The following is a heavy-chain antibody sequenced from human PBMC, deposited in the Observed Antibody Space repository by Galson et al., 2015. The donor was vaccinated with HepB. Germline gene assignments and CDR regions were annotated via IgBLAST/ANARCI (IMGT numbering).Heavy chain of an antibody. CDR2: IDPSDSYT. J-gene: IGHJ6*02. CDR1: GYSFTSYW. CDR3: ARQGIATAGTGGNYYYGMDV. V-gene: IGHV5-10-1*01. Sequence: QSGAEVKKPGESLRISCKGSGYSFTSYWISWVRQMPGKGLEWMGRIDPSDSYTNYSPSFQGHVTISADKSISTAYLQWSSLKALDTAMYYCARQGIATAGTGGNYYYGMDVWGQGTTVTVSS. D-gene: IGHD6-13*01.